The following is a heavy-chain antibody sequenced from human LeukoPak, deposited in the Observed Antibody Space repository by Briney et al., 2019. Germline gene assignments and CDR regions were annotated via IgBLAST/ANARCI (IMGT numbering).Heavy chain of an antibody. CDR1: GVTLGTYA. Sequence: GGSLRLSCAASGVTLGTYAMSWARQAPGKGLEWVSGISSSGSGGNTYYADSVKGRFTISRDNSKNTLYLQMNSLRAEDTAVYYCALVGATKAANYYYGMDVWGQGTTVAVSS. D-gene: IGHD1-26*01. CDR2: ISSSGSGGNT. J-gene: IGHJ6*02. V-gene: IGHV3-23*01. CDR3: ALVGATKAANYYYGMDV.